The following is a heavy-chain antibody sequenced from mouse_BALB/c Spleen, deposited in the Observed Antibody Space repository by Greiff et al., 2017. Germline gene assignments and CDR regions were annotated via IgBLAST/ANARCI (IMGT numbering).Heavy chain of an antibody. CDR2: ISSGGSYT. Sequence: EVQGVESGGGLVKPGGSLKLSCAASGFTFSSYTMSWVRQTPEKRLEWVATISSGGSYTYYPDSVKGRFTISRDNAKNTLYLQMSSLKSEDTAMYYCTSRLPMDYWGQGTSVTVSS. CDR1: GFTFSSYT. CDR3: TSRLPMDY. D-gene: IGHD1-2*01. V-gene: IGHV5-6-4*01. J-gene: IGHJ4*01.